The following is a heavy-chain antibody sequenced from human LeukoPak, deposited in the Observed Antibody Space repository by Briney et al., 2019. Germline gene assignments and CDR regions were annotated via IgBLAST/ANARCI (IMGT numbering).Heavy chain of an antibody. CDR3: ARGKPRDYYGSGSPLLPFDY. CDR2: ISAYNGNT. V-gene: IGHV1-18*01. D-gene: IGHD3-10*01. J-gene: IGHJ4*02. CDR1: GYTFTSYG. Sequence: ASVKVSCKASGYTFTSYGISWVRQAPGQGLEWMGWISAYNGNTNYAQKLQGRVTMTTDTSTSTAYMGLRSLRSDDTAVYHCARGKPRDYYGSGSPLLPFDYWGQGTLVTVSS.